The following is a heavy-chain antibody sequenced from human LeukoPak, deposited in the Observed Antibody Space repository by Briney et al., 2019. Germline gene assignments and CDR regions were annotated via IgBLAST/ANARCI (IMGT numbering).Heavy chain of an antibody. CDR3: ARDLYDSSGYYPYYFDY. CDR1: GGSISSSSYY. J-gene: IGHJ4*02. Sequence: SSETLSLTCTVSGGSISSSSYYWGWIRQPPGKGLEWIGSIYYSGSTYYNPSLKSRVTISVDTSKNQFSLKLSSVTAADTAVYYCARDLYDSSGYYPYYFDYWGQGTLVTVSS. V-gene: IGHV4-39*07. D-gene: IGHD3-22*01. CDR2: IYYSGST.